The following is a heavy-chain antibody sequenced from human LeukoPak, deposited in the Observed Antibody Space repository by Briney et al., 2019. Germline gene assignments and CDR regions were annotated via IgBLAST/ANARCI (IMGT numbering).Heavy chain of an antibody. CDR2: ISAYNGNT. V-gene: IGHV1-18*01. J-gene: IGHJ5*02. Sequence: ASVKVSCKASGYTFTSYGISWVRQAPGQGLEWMGWISAYNGNTNYAQKLQGRVTMTTDTSTSTAYMELRSLRSDDTAVYYCAKVVVAATVGWFDPWGQGTLVTVSS. CDR3: AKVVVAATVGWFDP. D-gene: IGHD2-15*01. CDR1: GYTFTSYG.